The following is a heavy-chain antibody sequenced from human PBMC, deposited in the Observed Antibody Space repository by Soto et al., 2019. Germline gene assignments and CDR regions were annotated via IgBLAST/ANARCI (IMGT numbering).Heavy chain of an antibody. Sequence: QVQLVQSGAEVKKPGASVKVSCKASGYTFTSYDINWVRQATGQGLEWMGWMNPNSGNTGYAQKFQGRVTMTRNTXIXXAYMELSSLRSEDTAVYYCASGYGDYAYYYYGMDVWGQGTTVTVSS. V-gene: IGHV1-8*01. CDR2: MNPNSGNT. CDR3: ASGYGDYAYYYYGMDV. D-gene: IGHD4-17*01. CDR1: GYTFTSYD. J-gene: IGHJ6*02.